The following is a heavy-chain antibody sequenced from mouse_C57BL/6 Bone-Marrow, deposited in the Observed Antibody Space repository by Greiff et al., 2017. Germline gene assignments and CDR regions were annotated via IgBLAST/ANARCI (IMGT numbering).Heavy chain of an antibody. CDR1: GYTFTSYW. Sequence: QVQLKQPGAELVKPGASVKLSCKASGYTFTSYWMHWVKQRPGQGLEWIGMIHPNSGSTNYNEKFKSKATLTVDKSSSTAYMLLSSLTSEDSAVYYCARKDSNYVWYFDVWGTGTTVTVSS. CDR3: ARKDSNYVWYFDV. V-gene: IGHV1-64*01. J-gene: IGHJ1*03. CDR2: IHPNSGST. D-gene: IGHD2-5*01.